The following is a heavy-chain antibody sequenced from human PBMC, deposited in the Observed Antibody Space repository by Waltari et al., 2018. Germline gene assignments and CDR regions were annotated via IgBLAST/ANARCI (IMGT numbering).Heavy chain of an antibody. CDR1: GYSISSGYY. J-gene: IGHJ5*02. CDR2: IYHSGST. Sequence: QVQLQESGPGLVKPSETLSLTCAVSGYSISSGYYWGWIRPPPGKGLEWIGSIYHSGSTYYNPSLKSRVTISVDTSKNQFSLKLSSVTAADTAVYYCARSITMIVVPQGWFDPWGQGTLVTVSS. D-gene: IGHD3-22*01. V-gene: IGHV4-38-2*01. CDR3: ARSITMIVVPQGWFDP.